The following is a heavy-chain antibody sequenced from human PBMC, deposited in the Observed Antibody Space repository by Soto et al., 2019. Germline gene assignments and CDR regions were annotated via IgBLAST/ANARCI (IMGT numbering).Heavy chain of an antibody. CDR3: ARGREMATIADY. V-gene: IGHV1-2*02. CDR1: GYILTDYY. J-gene: IGHJ4*02. Sequence: GXSVKVSCKASGYILTDYYIYWVRQAPGQGLEWMGWINPNSGGTNYAQKFQGRVTVTRDTSISTAYMELSRLRSDDTAIYYCARGREMATIADYWGQGTLVTGSS. CDR2: INPNSGGT. D-gene: IGHD5-12*01.